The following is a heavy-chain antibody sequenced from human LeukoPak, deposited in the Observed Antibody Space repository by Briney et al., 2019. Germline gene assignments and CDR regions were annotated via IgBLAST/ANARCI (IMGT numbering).Heavy chain of an antibody. Sequence: PGGSLRLSCAASGFTFSTYDMGWVRQAPGKGLEWVSSIGGSGARTYYADSVKGRFTISRDNSKNTLYLQMNSLRAEDTAVYYCAKANDFWSGYFDYWGQGTLVTVSS. CDR2: IGGSGART. D-gene: IGHD3-3*01. CDR3: AKANDFWSGYFDY. J-gene: IGHJ4*02. V-gene: IGHV3-23*01. CDR1: GFTFSTYD.